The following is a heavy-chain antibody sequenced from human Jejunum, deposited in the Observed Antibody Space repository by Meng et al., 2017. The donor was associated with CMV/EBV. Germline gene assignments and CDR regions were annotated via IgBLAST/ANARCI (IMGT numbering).Heavy chain of an antibody. V-gene: IGHV2-5*02. D-gene: IGHD1-26*01. CDR2: IYWDDDK. CDR3: AHFVGGYYPSRPDY. Sequence: QIALYESDPTLMKPTQTLTLTCAFSGLSSISSGVGVGWIRQPPGKALEWLALIYWDDDKRYSPSLRSRLTITKDTSKNEVVLTMTNMDPVDTGTYYCAHFVGGYYPSRPDYWGQGTLVTVSS. J-gene: IGHJ4*02. CDR1: GLSSISSGVG.